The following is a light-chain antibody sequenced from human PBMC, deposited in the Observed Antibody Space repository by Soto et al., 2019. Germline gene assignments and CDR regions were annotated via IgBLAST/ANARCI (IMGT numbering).Light chain of an antibody. CDR2: GAS. J-gene: IGKJ5*01. CDR1: RSVSSTY. CDR3: QQFGGSPPVT. V-gene: IGKV3-20*01. Sequence: EIVLTQSPGTLSLSPGERATLSCRASRSVSSTYLAWYQQRPGQAPRLLIYGASSGASDIPDRFSGSGSGTDFTLTISRLEPEDFAVYFCQQFGGSPPVTFGQGTRLEIK.